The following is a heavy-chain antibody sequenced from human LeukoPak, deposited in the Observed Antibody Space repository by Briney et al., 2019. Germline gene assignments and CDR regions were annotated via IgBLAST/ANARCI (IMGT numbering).Heavy chain of an antibody. CDR2: ISGSGGST. J-gene: IGHJ5*02. CDR3: AQGGIAAAGTFRFDP. D-gene: IGHD6-13*01. CDR1: GFTFSSYA. V-gene: IGHV3-23*01. Sequence: GGFLRLSCAASGFTFSSYAMSWVRQAPGKGLEWVSAISGSGGSTYYADSVKGRFTISRDNSKNTLYLQMNSLRAEDTAVYYCAQGGIAAAGTFRFDPWGQGTLVTVSS.